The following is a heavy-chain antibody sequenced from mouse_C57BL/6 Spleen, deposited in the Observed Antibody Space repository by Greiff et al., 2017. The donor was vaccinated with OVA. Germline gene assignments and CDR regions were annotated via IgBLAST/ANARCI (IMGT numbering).Heavy chain of an antibody. J-gene: IGHJ4*01. CDR2: IWRGGST. CDR3: AKREDYDGYAMDY. V-gene: IGHV2-5*01. D-gene: IGHD2-4*01. Sequence: VQLQQSGPGLVQPSQSLSITCTVSGFSLTSYGVHWVRQSPGKGLEWLGVIWRGGSTDYNAAFMSRLSITKDNSKSQVFFKMNSLQADDTAIYYCAKREDYDGYAMDYWGQGTSVTVSS. CDR1: GFSLTSYG.